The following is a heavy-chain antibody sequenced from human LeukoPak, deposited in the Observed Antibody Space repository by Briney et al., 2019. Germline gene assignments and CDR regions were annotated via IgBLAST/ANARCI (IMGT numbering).Heavy chain of an antibody. V-gene: IGHV3-11*05. CDR2: ISSSSSYT. Sequence: GGSLRLSCAASGFTFSDYYMSWIRQAPGKGLEWVSYISSSSSYTNYADSVKGRFTISRDNAKNSLYLQMNSLRAEDTAVYYCAREFSTVAVAGSPHYYYGMDVWGQGTTVTVSS. CDR1: GFTFSDYY. CDR3: AREFSTVAVAGSPHYYYGMDV. J-gene: IGHJ6*02. D-gene: IGHD6-19*01.